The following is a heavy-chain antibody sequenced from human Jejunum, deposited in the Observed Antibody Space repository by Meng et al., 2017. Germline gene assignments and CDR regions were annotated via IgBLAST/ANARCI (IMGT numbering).Heavy chain of an antibody. J-gene: IGHJ5*01. Sequence: GGSLRLSCAASGFSISDQSMSWVRQAPGKGLEWVSVIFDRDGSTYYADSVKGRFISTRDTSKNTLYLQMSGLGVDDTAVYYCTNRAWLESWGQGTLVTVSS. CDR2: IFDRDGST. D-gene: IGHD3-10*01. CDR3: TNRAWLES. V-gene: IGHV3-23*01. CDR1: GFSISDQS.